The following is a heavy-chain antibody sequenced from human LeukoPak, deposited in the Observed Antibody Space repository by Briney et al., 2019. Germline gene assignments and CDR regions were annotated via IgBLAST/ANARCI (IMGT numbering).Heavy chain of an antibody. J-gene: IGHJ4*02. CDR3: ASTAAAGTNDY. V-gene: IGHV3-30-3*01. D-gene: IGHD6-13*01. CDR1: GFTFSSYA. Sequence: PGGSLRLSCAASGFTFSSYAMHWVRQAPGKGLEWVAVISYDGSNKYYADSVKGRFTISRDNSKNTLYLQMNSLRAEDTAVYYCASTAAAGTNDYWGQGTLVTVSS. CDR2: ISYDGSNK.